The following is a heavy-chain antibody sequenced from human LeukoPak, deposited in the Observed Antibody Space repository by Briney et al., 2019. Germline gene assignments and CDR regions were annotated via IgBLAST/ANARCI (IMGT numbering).Heavy chain of an antibody. CDR1: GGTFSSSG. D-gene: IGHD3-9*01. Sequence: GASVKVSCKVSGGTFSSSGISWVRQAPGQGLEWMGGIIPMFGTPNYAQKLRGRVTITTDESTSTVYMELTSLGSEDTAEYFCARATGDRILTGYGSFDHWGQGTLVTVSS. CDR3: ARATGDRILTGYGSFDH. V-gene: IGHV1-69*05. CDR2: IIPMFGTP. J-gene: IGHJ4*02.